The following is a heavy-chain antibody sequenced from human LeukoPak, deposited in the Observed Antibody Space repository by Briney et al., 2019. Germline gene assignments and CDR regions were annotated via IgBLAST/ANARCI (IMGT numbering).Heavy chain of an antibody. Sequence: GGSLKLSCAASGFTFSSYAMSWVRQAPGKGLEWVSAISGSGGSTYYADSVKGRFTISRDNSKNTLYLQMNSLRAEDTAVYYCARRGVMVYAMGPYYYYYMDVWGKGTTVTVSS. CDR2: ISGSGGST. CDR3: ARRGVMVYAMGPYYYYYMDV. D-gene: IGHD2-8*01. CDR1: GFTFSSYA. J-gene: IGHJ6*03. V-gene: IGHV3-23*01.